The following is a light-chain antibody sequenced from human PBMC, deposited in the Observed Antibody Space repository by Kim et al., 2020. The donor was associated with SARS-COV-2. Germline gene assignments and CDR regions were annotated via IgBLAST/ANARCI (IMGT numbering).Light chain of an antibody. Sequence: PASLTCRSSQSLVDIDGNIYWDWFHQRQGQSPRRLIDKVSNRDSGVPDRFSGSGSGTDFTLQISRVEAEDVGVYYCIQGTHWPFTFGPGTKVDIK. CDR1: QSLVDIDGNIY. CDR2: KVS. V-gene: IGKV2-30*01. CDR3: IQGTHWPFT. J-gene: IGKJ3*01.